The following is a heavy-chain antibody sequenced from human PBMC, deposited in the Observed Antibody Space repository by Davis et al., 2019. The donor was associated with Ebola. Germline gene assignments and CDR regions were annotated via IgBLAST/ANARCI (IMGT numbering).Heavy chain of an antibody. CDR1: GFTFSAYA. J-gene: IGHJ5*02. CDR2: ISGSGGTT. V-gene: IGHV3-23*01. Sequence: PGGSLRLSCVGPGFTFSAYAMSWVRQAPGKGLQWVSAISGSGGTTYYADSVKGRFTVSRDKSKNTLYLQMNSLRAEDTAIYYCAKGRLIAVAGRAELVSWGQGTLVTVSS. CDR3: AKGRLIAVAGRAELVS. D-gene: IGHD6-19*01.